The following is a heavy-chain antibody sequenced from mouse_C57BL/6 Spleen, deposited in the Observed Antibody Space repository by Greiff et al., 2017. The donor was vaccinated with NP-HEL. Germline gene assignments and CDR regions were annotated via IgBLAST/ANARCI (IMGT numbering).Heavy chain of an antibody. CDR1: GYAFSSSW. D-gene: IGHD2-1*01. V-gene: IGHV1-82*01. CDR3: ARNGNYVGYYAMDY. J-gene: IGHJ4*01. CDR2: IYPGDGDT. Sequence: VHLVESGPELVKPGASVKISCKASGYAFSSSWMNWVKQRPGKGLEWIGRIYPGDGDTNYNGKFKGKATLTADKSSSTAYMQLSSLTSEDSAVYFCARNGNYVGYYAMDYWGQGTSVTVSS.